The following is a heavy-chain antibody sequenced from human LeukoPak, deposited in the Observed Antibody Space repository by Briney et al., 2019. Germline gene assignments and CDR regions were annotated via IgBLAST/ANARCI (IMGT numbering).Heavy chain of an antibody. Sequence: PGGSLRLSCAASGFTFSSHAMSWVRRAPGKGLEWVSGLIENGATTYYADSVKGRFTISRDNSRNTMYLQMNSLRVEDTAVYYCVKDYQVGNSPAFGDYRGQGTLVTISS. V-gene: IGHV3-23*01. CDR2: LIENGATT. CDR1: GFTFSSHA. CDR3: VKDYQVGNSPAFGDY. D-gene: IGHD1-26*01. J-gene: IGHJ4*02.